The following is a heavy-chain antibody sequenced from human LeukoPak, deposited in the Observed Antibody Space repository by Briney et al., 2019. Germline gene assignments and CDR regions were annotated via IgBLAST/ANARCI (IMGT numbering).Heavy chain of an antibody. V-gene: IGHV1-18*01. J-gene: IGHJ4*02. CDR3: ARDPYDFLTGHYSGSGGDY. Sequence: ASVKVSCKASGFTFSNHGINWVRQAPGQGLEWMGWISGYNGNTKYAQKFQGRVTMTTDTSTSTAYTELRSLRSDDTAVYYCARDPYDFLTGHYSGSGGDYWGQGTLVTVSS. CDR2: ISGYNGNT. CDR1: GFTFSNHG. D-gene: IGHD3-9*01.